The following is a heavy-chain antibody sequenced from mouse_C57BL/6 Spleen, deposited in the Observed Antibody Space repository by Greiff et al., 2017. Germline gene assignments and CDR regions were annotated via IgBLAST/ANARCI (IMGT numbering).Heavy chain of an antibody. V-gene: IGHV1-4*01. CDR2: INPSSGYT. J-gene: IGHJ4*01. CDR3: ARRPSDYAMDY. D-gene: IGHD3-1*01. Sequence: VQLQQSGAELARPGASVKMSCKASGYTFTSYTMHWVNQRPGLGLEWIGYINPSSGYTKYNQKFKDKATLTADKSSSTAYMQLSSLTSEDSAVYYCARRPSDYAMDYWGQGTSVTVSS. CDR1: GYTFTSYT.